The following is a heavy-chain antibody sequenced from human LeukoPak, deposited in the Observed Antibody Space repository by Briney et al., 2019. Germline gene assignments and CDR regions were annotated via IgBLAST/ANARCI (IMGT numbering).Heavy chain of an antibody. D-gene: IGHD3-22*01. V-gene: IGHV3-9*01. CDR2: ISWNSGSI. CDR3: SKYLWQRTLGSYDSSRFSAFDI. Sequence: GGSLRLSCAASGFTFNDYAMHWVRQAPGKGLEWVSGISWNSGSIDYADSVKCRFTISRDKAKNSLYRQMNRLRAEDTALYYCSKYLWQRTLGSYDSSRFSAFDIWGQGTMVTVSS. J-gene: IGHJ3*02. CDR1: GFTFNDYA.